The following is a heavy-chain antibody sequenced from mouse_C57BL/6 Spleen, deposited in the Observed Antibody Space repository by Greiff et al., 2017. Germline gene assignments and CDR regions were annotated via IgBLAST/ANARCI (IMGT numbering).Heavy chain of an antibody. D-gene: IGHD2-1*01. Sequence: VQLKESGEGLVKPGGSLKLSCAASGFTFSSYAMSWVRQTPEKRLEWVAYISSGGDYIYYADTVKGRFTISRDNARNTLYLQMSSLKSEDTAMYYCTREDGKGAMDYWGQGTSVTVSS. CDR3: TREDGKGAMDY. CDR1: GFTFSSYA. J-gene: IGHJ4*01. V-gene: IGHV5-9-1*02. CDR2: ISSGGDYI.